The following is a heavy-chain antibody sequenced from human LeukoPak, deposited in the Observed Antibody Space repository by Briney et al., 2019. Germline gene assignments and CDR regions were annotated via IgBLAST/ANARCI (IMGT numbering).Heavy chain of an antibody. J-gene: IGHJ5*02. Sequence: PSETLSLTCTVSGGSISSGDYYWSWIRQPPGKGLEWIGYIYYSGSTYYNPSLKSRVTISVDTSKNQFSLKLSSVTAADTAVYYCARGRKEWELLSLNWFDPWGQGTLVTVSS. V-gene: IGHV4-30-4*01. CDR2: IYYSGST. D-gene: IGHD1-26*01. CDR3: ARGRKEWELLSLNWFDP. CDR1: GGSISSGDYY.